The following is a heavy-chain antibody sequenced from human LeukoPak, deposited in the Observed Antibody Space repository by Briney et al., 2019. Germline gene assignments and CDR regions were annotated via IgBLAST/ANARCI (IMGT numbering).Heavy chain of an antibody. CDR1: GFTFSSYG. D-gene: IGHD6-19*01. Sequence: GRSLRLSCAASGFTFSSYGMHWVRQAPGKGLEWVAVISYDGSNKYYADSVKGRFTISRDNSKNTLYLQMNSLRAEDTAVYYCKSALGIAVAGFDYWGQGTLVTVSS. J-gene: IGHJ4*02. V-gene: IGHV3-30*03. CDR3: KSALGIAVAGFDY. CDR2: ISYDGSNK.